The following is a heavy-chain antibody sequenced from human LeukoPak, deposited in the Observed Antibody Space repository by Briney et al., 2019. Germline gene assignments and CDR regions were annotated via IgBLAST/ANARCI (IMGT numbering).Heavy chain of an antibody. V-gene: IGHV3-48*03. J-gene: IGHJ6*04. CDR2: ISSSGSTI. Sequence: GGSLRLSCAASAFTSSSYEMNWVRHAPGEGLEWVSYISSSGSTIYYADSVEGRFTLSRDNAKNSLYLQMNRLRAEDTAVYYCAELGITMIGGVWGKGTTVTISS. CDR3: AELGITMIGGV. CDR1: AFTSSSYE. D-gene: IGHD3-10*02.